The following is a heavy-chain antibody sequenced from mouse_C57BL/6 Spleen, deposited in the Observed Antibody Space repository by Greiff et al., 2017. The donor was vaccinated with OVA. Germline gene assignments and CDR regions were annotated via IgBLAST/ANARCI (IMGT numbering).Heavy chain of an antibody. CDR2: IDPEDGET. CDR3: ARTGSSAYWYFDV. CDR1: GFNIKDYY. J-gene: IGHJ1*03. Sequence: VHVKQSGAELVKPGASVKLSCTASGFNIKDYYMHWVKQRTEQGLEWIGRIDPEDGETKYAPKFQGKATITADTSSNTAYLQLSSLTSEDTAVYYCARTGSSAYWYFDVWGTGTTVTVSS. D-gene: IGHD1-1*01. V-gene: IGHV14-2*01.